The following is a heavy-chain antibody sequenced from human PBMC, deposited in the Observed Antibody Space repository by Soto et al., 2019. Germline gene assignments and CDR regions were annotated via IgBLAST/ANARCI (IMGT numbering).Heavy chain of an antibody. CDR3: ARYSSGWDYYFDY. Sequence: QVQLQESGPGLVKPSETLSLTCTVSGGSVSSYYWSWIRQPPGKGLEWIGYIYYTGSTNYNPSLKSRVSISIDTSKNQFSLMLTSVTAADTAVYYCARYSSGWDYYFDYWGQGTLVTVSS. J-gene: IGHJ4*02. D-gene: IGHD6-19*01. CDR2: IYYTGST. CDR1: GGSVSSYY. V-gene: IGHV4-59*02.